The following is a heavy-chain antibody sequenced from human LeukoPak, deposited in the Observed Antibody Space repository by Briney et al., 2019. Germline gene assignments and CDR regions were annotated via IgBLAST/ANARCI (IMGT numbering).Heavy chain of an antibody. D-gene: IGHD5-12*01. Sequence: SETLSLTCTVSGYSISSGYYWGWIRQPPGKGLEWIGSIYHSGSTYYNPSLKSRVTISVDTSKNQFSLKLSSVTAADTAVYYCARDPRGQEDAFDIWGQGTMVTVSS. J-gene: IGHJ3*02. CDR1: GYSISSGYY. V-gene: IGHV4-38-2*02. CDR3: ARDPRGQEDAFDI. CDR2: IYHSGST.